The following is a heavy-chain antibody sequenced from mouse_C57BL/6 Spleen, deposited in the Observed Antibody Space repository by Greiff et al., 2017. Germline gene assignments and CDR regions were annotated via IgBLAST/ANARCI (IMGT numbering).Heavy chain of an antibody. CDR2: ISSGGDYI. CDR1: GFTFSSYA. V-gene: IGHV5-9-1*02. D-gene: IGHD2-14*01. J-gene: IGHJ2*01. Sequence: EVQLQESGEGLVKPGGSLKLSCAASGFTFSSYALSWVRQTPETRLEWVAYISSGGDYIYYADTVKGRFTISRDNARNTLYLQMSSLKSEDTAMYYCTRVYYRDYFDYWGQGTTLTVSS. CDR3: TRVYYRDYFDY.